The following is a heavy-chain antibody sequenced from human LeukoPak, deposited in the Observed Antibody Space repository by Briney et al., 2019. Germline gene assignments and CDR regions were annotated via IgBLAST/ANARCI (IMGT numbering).Heavy chain of an antibody. CDR1: GGSISSSSYY. V-gene: IGHV4-39*07. D-gene: IGHD3-22*01. Sequence: PSETLSLTCTVSGGSISSSSYYWGWIRQPPGKGLEWIGSIYYSGSTYYNPSLKSRVTISVDTSKNQFSLKLSSVTAADTAVYYCARVFSGWLFRLRAAFDIWGQGTMVTVSS. CDR3: ARVFSGWLFRLRAAFDI. J-gene: IGHJ3*02. CDR2: IYYSGST.